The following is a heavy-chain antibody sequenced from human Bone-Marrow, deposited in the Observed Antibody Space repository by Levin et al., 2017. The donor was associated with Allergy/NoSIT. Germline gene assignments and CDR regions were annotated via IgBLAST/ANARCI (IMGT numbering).Heavy chain of an antibody. J-gene: IGHJ6*02. CDR1: GFSLTIYG. V-gene: IGHV3-33*01. CDR2: IWHDGTNK. CDR3: ARNLAYGLDV. Sequence: GGSLRLSCTVSGFSLTIYGIHWVRQTPGKGLEWVAAIWHDGTNKYYDDSVKGRFTISRDDSKNTVLLQMSSLRAEDTALYYCARNLAYGLDVWGQGTTVTVSS.